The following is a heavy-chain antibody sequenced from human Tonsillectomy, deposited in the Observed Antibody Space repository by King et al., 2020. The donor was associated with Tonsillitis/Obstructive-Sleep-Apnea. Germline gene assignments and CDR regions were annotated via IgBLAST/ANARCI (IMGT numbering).Heavy chain of an antibody. J-gene: IGHJ6*02. CDR2: IWYDGSNK. V-gene: IGHV3-33*01. Sequence: VQLVESGGGVVQPARSLRLSCAASRFTFRSYGMHWVRQAPGKGLEWVAIIWYDGSNKYYADSVKGRFTISRDNSKNTLYLQMNSLRADDTAAYYCARDNRGEGMDVWGQGTTVTVSS. CDR1: RFTFRSYG. D-gene: IGHD2/OR15-2a*01. CDR3: ARDNRGEGMDV.